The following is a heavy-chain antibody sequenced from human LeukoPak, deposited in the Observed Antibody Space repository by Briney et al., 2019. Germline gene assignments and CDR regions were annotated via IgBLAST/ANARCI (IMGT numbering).Heavy chain of an antibody. CDR3: ALDGEGDEGWDY. CDR1: GVSVIRHY. V-gene: IGHV4-59*02. J-gene: IGHJ4*02. CDR2: ISYSGST. D-gene: IGHD2-15*01. Sequence: PSETLSLTCSVSGVSVIRHYWGWIRQPPGKGLEWLGHISYSGSTNYNPSLKSRVTMSLDTSKNQFSLNLNSVTTADTAVYFCALDGEGDEGWDYWGQGTLVTVSS.